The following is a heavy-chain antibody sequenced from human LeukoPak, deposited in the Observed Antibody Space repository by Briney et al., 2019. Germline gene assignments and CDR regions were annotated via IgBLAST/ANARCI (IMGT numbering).Heavy chain of an antibody. J-gene: IGHJ4*02. CDR2: IYYTGNT. V-gene: IGHV4-39*07. D-gene: IGHD3-16*01. CDR3: ARVQGGIISY. CDR1: GGSISSSSYY. Sequence: SETLSLTCTVSGGSISSSSYYWGWIRQPPGKGLGWIGSIYYTGNTYYNPSLKSRVTISVDTSKNQFSLKLSSVTAADTAVYYCARVQGGIISYWGQGTLVTVSS.